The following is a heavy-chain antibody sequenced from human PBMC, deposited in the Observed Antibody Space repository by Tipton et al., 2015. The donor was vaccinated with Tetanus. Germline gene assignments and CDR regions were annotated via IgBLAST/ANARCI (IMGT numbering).Heavy chain of an antibody. CDR2: IIPASGAT. J-gene: IGHJ4*02. CDR1: GGPFYKHG. CDR3: VRDRAAAGGSDY. Sequence: SVKVSCKSSGGPFYKHGIDWVRQAPGQGLEWMGGIIPASGATNYAHKFQGRVTMTADASTTTVHMELSNLRSDDTAVYYCVRDRAAAGGSDYWGQGTLVTV. D-gene: IGHD6-25*01. V-gene: IGHV1-69*01.